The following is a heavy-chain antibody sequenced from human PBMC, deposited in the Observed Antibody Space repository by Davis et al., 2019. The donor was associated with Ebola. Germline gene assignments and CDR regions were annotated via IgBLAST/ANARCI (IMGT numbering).Heavy chain of an antibody. V-gene: IGHV3-15*07. CDR3: ARVKIGYSLRWFDP. Sequence: GGSLRLSCAASGFTFSNAWMNWVRQAPGKGLEWVGRIKSKTDGGTTDYAAPVKGRFTISRDDSKNTLYLQMNSLRAEDTAVYYCARVKIGYSLRWFDPWGQGTLVTVSS. J-gene: IGHJ5*02. CDR2: IKSKTDGGTT. D-gene: IGHD5-18*01. CDR1: GFTFSNAW.